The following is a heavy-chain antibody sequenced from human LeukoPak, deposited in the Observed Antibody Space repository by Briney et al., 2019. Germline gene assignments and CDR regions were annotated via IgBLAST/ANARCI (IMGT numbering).Heavy chain of an antibody. J-gene: IGHJ4*02. CDR1: GFTFTDYW. Sequence: GGSLRLSCAASGFTFTDYWMHWFRQTPGKGLVWVSLITGDGSWATYADSVKGRFTISRDNAKNTLYLQMDSLRAEDTAVYYCASDRVLGSGSLDNWGQGTLVTVSS. CDR3: ASDRVLGSGSLDN. CDR2: ITGDGSWA. V-gene: IGHV3-74*01. D-gene: IGHD3-10*01.